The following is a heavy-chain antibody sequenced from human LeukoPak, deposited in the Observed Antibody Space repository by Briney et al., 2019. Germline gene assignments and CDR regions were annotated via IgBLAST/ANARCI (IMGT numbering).Heavy chain of an antibody. D-gene: IGHD3-10*02. CDR1: GFTFSSYA. Sequence: GGSLRLSCAASGFTFSSYAMSWVRQAPGKGLKWVSTINDNGDGTYYADSVKGRFTISRDNSYNTVSLQMNSLRAEDTAVYYCAKVVRGGWGQGTLVTVSS. CDR3: AKVVRGG. J-gene: IGHJ4*02. CDR2: INDNGDGT. V-gene: IGHV3-23*01.